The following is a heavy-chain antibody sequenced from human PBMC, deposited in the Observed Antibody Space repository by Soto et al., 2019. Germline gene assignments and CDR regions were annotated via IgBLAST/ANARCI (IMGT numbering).Heavy chain of an antibody. CDR1: GFTFSDYY. CDR2: ISSSGSTI. CDR3: AIVEYSRSWGDVFDI. J-gene: IGHJ3*02. Sequence: QVQLVESGGGLVKPGGSLRLSCAASGFTFSDYYMSWIRQAPGKGLEWVSYISSSGSTIYYADSVKGRFTISRDNAKNSLYQQMNSLGDEDTAVYYCAIVEYSRSWGDVFDIRGQGTMVTVSS. V-gene: IGHV3-11*01. D-gene: IGHD6-13*01.